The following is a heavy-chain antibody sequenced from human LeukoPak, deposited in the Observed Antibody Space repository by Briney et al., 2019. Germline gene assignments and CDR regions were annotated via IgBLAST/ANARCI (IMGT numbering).Heavy chain of an antibody. Sequence: SETLSLTCTVSGGSISSYYWSWIRQPPGKGLEWIGEINHSGSPNYNPPLKSRVTISVDTSKNQFSLKLRSVTAADTAVYYCARGYCSGGTCYFLRLYYMDVWGKGTTVTVSS. D-gene: IGHD2-15*01. CDR1: GGSISSYY. CDR3: ARGYCSGGTCYFLRLYYMDV. CDR2: INHSGSP. J-gene: IGHJ6*03. V-gene: IGHV4-34*01.